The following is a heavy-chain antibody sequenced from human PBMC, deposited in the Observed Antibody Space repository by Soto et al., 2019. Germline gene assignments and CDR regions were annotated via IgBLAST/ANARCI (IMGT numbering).Heavy chain of an antibody. CDR1: GYTFTSYA. V-gene: IGHV1-3*04. D-gene: IGHD1-7*01. CDR3: ARDRVNCNYRRYGTEV. Sequence: GSSVKVSCKASGYTFTSYAIHWVRQAPGQRLEWMGWINTGNGNTKYSQKFRAGVTTTMDTSATTAYIELSSLRSEDTAVYYCARDRVNCNYRRYGTEVWGQGTTVTVSS. J-gene: IGHJ6*02. CDR2: INTGNGNT.